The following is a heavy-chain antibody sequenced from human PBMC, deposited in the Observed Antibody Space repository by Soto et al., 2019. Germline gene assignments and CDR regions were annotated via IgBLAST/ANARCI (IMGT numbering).Heavy chain of an antibody. Sequence: GGSLRLSCAASGFTFSSYAMHWVRQAPGKGLEWVAVISYDGSNKYYADSVKGGFTISRDMSTNTLYLQMDSLRVEDTDLYYCARVGYCSGGSCYWSLPYGMDVWGQGTTVTVSS. CDR1: GFTFSSYA. CDR2: ISYDGSNK. V-gene: IGHV3-30-3*01. D-gene: IGHD2-15*01. CDR3: ARVGYCSGGSCYWSLPYGMDV. J-gene: IGHJ6*02.